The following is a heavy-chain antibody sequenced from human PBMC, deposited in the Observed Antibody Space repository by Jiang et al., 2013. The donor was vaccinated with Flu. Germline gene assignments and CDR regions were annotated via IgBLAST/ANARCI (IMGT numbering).Heavy chain of an antibody. CDR1: GFTFSSYS. Sequence: VQLLESGGGLVKPGGSLRLSCAASGFTFSSYSMNWVRQAPGKGLEWVSSISSSSSYIYYADSVKGRFTISRDNAKNSLYLQMNSLRAEDTAVYYCRARSSWQDAFDIWGQGTMVTVSS. V-gene: IGHV3-21*01. J-gene: IGHJ3*02. D-gene: IGHD6-13*01. CDR3: RARSSWQDAFDI. CDR2: ISSSSSYI.